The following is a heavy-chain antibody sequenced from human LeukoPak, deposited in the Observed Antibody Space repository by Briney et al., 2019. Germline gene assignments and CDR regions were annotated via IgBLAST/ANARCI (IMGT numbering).Heavy chain of an antibody. J-gene: IGHJ4*02. V-gene: IGHV1-2*02. CDR1: GYTFTGYY. Sequence: GASVKVSCKASGYTFTGYYMHWVRQAPGQGLEWMGWINPNSGGTNYAQKFQGRVTMTRDTSISTAYMELSRLRSDDTAVYYCARDRRCSGGSCYSSTGFDYWGQGTLVTVSS. CDR3: ARDRRCSGGSCYSSTGFDY. CDR2: INPNSGGT. D-gene: IGHD2-15*01.